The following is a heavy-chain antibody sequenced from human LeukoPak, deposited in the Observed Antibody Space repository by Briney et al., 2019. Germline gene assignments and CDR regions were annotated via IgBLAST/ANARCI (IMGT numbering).Heavy chain of an antibody. J-gene: IGHJ4*02. CDR3: ARLSWNDDRGGFDY. Sequence: GESLKISCKGSGYSFTSYWIGWVRQMPGKGLECMGIIYPGESDTRYSPSFQGQVTISADKFISTAYLQWSSLKASDSAMYYCARLSWNDDRGGFDYWGQGTLVTVSS. D-gene: IGHD1-1*01. CDR1: GYSFTSYW. CDR2: IYPGESDT. V-gene: IGHV5-51*01.